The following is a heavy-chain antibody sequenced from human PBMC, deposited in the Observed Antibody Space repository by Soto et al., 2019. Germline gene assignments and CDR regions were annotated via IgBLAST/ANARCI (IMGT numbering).Heavy chain of an antibody. J-gene: IGHJ5*02. CDR3: AKDPQSSISGVVNRFDP. D-gene: IGHD3-3*02. V-gene: IGHV3-23*01. CDR2: ISGSGGRT. CDR1: GFTFSSYA. Sequence: PGGSLRLSCAASGFTFSSYARRWIRQDQGKGLEWVSAISGSGGRTYYADSVKGRFTISRDNSKNTLYLQMNSLRAEDTAVYYCAKDPQSSISGVVNRFDPWGQGTLVTVSS.